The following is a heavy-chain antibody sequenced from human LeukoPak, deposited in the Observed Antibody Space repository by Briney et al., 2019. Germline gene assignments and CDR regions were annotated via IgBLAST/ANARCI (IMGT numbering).Heavy chain of an antibody. CDR1: GFTFSSYS. CDR2: ISSSSSYI. V-gene: IGHV3-21*01. D-gene: IGHD1-26*01. Sequence: GGSLRLSCAASGFTFSSYSMNWVRQAPGKGLEWVSSISSSSSYIYYADSVKGRFTISSDNAKNSLYLQMNSLRAGDTAVYYCARDRVGATMDAFDIWGQGTMVTVSS. CDR3: ARDRVGATMDAFDI. J-gene: IGHJ3*02.